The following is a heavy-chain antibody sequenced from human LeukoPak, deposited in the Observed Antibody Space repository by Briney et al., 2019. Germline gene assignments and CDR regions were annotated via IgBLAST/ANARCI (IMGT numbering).Heavy chain of an antibody. CDR3: VRVLADSYGHQYFEH. CDR1: GFTFNTYE. V-gene: IGHV3-48*03. CDR2: ISPSGNYI. D-gene: IGHD5-18*01. Sequence: GGSLRLSCAASGFTFNTYEMMWVRQVPGGLEWVSYISPSGNYIYYADAVKGRYTISRDNAQNSVYLQMSSLRAEDTAVYYCVRVLADSYGHQYFEHWGQGTLVTVSS. J-gene: IGHJ1*01.